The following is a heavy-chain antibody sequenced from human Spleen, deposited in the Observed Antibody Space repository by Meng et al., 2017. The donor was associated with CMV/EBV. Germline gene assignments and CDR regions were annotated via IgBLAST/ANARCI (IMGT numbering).Heavy chain of an antibody. D-gene: IGHD2-15*01. J-gene: IGHJ6*02. CDR2: MNPNSGNT. Sequence: ASVKVSCKASGYNFTNYEIDWVRQAAGQGLEWMGWMNPNSGNTDFAQRFQGRVTMTRNTSISTAYMELSSLTSEDTAVYYCARGGVVVAGTPVVYYHGMDVWGQGTTVTVSS. CDR1: GYNFTNYE. V-gene: IGHV1-8*01. CDR3: ARGGVVVAGTPVVYYHGMDV.